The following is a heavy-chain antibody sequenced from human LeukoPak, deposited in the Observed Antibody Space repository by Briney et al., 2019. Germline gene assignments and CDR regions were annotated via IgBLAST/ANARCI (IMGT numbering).Heavy chain of an antibody. CDR3: AKVPYADYGSWRPPFMDV. V-gene: IGHV3-23*01. D-gene: IGHD3-10*01. Sequence: PGASLRLSSVASGFTFSNFALSWVRQGPGKGLLCVSNSSDSGGTTYHSDCVKGGFTTSRDNSKNTLYRHMSSLTAEHTAINDCAKVPYADYGSWRPPFMDVWGQGTTVAVSS. CDR2: SSDSGGTT. J-gene: IGHJ6*02. CDR1: GFTFSNFA.